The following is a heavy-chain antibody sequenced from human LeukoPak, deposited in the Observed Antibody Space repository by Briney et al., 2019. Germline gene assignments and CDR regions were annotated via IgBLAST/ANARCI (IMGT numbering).Heavy chain of an antibody. CDR2: ISNNGGHT. CDR3: VKTTVTSSYFDYFDS. D-gene: IGHD4-17*01. V-gene: IGHV3-64D*09. CDR1: GFSFSICS. Sequence: PGGSLRLSCSASGFSFSICSMHWVRQAPGKGLEYVSAISNNGGHTNYADSVKGRFTISRDNSKNTLYLQMSSLRAEDTAVYYCVKTTVTSSYFDYFDSWGQGTRVTVSS. J-gene: IGHJ4*02.